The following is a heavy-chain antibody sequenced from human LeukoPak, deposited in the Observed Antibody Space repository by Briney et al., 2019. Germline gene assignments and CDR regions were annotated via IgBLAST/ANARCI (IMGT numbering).Heavy chain of an antibody. Sequence: VGSLRLSCAASGFTFSSYAMSWVRQAPGKGLEWVSAISGSGGSTYYADSVKGRFTISRDNSKNTLYLQMNSLRAEDTAVYYCAKDLGGSYYYFDYWGQGTLVTVSS. V-gene: IGHV3-23*01. D-gene: IGHD1-26*01. CDR1: GFTFSSYA. J-gene: IGHJ4*02. CDR3: AKDLGGSYYYFDY. CDR2: ISGSGGST.